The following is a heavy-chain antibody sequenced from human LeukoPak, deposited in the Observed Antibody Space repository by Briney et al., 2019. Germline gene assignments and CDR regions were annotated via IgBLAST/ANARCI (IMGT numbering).Heavy chain of an antibody. D-gene: IGHD3-22*01. J-gene: IGHJ4*02. V-gene: IGHV3-30*02. CDR1: GFTFSSYG. CDR3: AKGPNEYYYDSSGSKFGY. CDR2: IRYDGSNK. Sequence: PGGSLRLSCAASGFTFSSYGMHWVRQAPGKGLEWVAFIRYDGSNKYYADSVKGRFTISRDNSKNTLYLQMNSLRAEDTAVYYCAKGPNEYYYDSSGSKFGYWGQGTLVTVSS.